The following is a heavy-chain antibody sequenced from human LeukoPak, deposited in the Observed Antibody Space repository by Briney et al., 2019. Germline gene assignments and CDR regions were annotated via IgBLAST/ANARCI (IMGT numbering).Heavy chain of an antibody. CDR1: GDSVSTNSAA. CDR2: TYYRSKWYN. CDR3: ARGLYDSSGYIYYYYGMDV. V-gene: IGHV6-1*01. J-gene: IGHJ6*02. Sequence: SQTLSLTCAISGDSVSTNSAAWSWIRQSPSRGLEWLGRTYYRSKWYNDYAVSVKSRITINPDTSKNQFSLQLNSVTPEDTAVYYCARGLYDSSGYIYYYYGMDVWGQGTTVTVSS. D-gene: IGHD3-22*01.